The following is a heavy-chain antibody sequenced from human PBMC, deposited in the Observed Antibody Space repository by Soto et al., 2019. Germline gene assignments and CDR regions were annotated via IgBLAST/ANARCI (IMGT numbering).Heavy chain of an antibody. CDR3: TTDPVTMIVVVPSSG. CDR2: IKSKTDGGTT. CDR1: GFTFSNAW. D-gene: IGHD3-22*01. V-gene: IGHV3-15*01. J-gene: IGHJ4*02. Sequence: PGGSLILSCAASGFTFSNAWMSWVRQAPGKGLEWVGRIKSKTDGGTTDYAAPVKGRFTISRDDSKNTLYLQMNSLKTEDTAVYYCTTDPVTMIVVVPSSGWGQGTLVTVS.